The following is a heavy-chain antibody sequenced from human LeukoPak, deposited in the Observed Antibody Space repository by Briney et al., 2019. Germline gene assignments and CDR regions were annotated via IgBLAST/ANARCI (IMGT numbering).Heavy chain of an antibody. D-gene: IGHD2-15*01. CDR1: GYSFTSYW. V-gene: IGHV5-51*01. CDR3: TRRYCSGGSFPLGAFDI. CDR2: IYPGDSDT. Sequence: PGESLKISCKGSGYSFTSYWIGWVRQMPGKGLEWMGIIYPGDSDTRYSPSFQGQVTISADKSISTAYLQWSSLKASDTAMYYCTRRYCSGGSFPLGAFDIWGQGTMVTVSS. J-gene: IGHJ3*02.